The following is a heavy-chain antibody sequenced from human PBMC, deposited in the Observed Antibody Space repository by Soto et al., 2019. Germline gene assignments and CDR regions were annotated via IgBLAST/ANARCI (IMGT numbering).Heavy chain of an antibody. CDR3: AKDRGINCGGGTCPLY. Sequence: PGGSLRLSCAASGFTFSSYGMHWVRQAPGKGLEWVAVISYDGINTNYGDSVKGRFTISRDNSKNTLYLQMNSLRAEDTAVYYCAKDRGINCGGGTCPLYWGQGTLVTVSS. V-gene: IGHV3-30*18. CDR2: ISYDGINT. J-gene: IGHJ4*02. D-gene: IGHD2-15*01. CDR1: GFTFSSYG.